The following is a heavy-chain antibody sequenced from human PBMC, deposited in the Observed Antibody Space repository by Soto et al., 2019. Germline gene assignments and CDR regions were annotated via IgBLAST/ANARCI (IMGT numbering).Heavy chain of an antibody. V-gene: IGHV4-4*07. Sequence: PSETLSLTCTVSGGSMSSYYWSWIRQPAGKGLEWIGRIYASGSTNYNPSLKSRVTMSVDTSKNQFSLKLSSVTAADTAVYYCVRDISGYYYLFDHWGQGTLVTVSS. CDR2: IYASGST. CDR3: VRDISGYYYLFDH. D-gene: IGHD3-22*01. CDR1: GGSMSSYY. J-gene: IGHJ4*02.